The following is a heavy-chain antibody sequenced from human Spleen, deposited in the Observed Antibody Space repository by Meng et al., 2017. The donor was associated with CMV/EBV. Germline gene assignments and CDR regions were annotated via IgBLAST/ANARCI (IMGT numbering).Heavy chain of an antibody. CDR1: GFTFSSYA. J-gene: IGHJ4*02. CDR2: ISAGAGST. D-gene: IGHD5-18*01. CDR3: AKDGRYSYGLFDY. V-gene: IGHV3-23*01. Sequence: ASGFTFSSYAMGWVRQAPGKGLEWVSGISAGAGSTYYADSVKGRFTISRDNSKNTLYPQMNSLRAEDTAVYYCAKDGRYSYGLFDYWGQGTLVTVSS.